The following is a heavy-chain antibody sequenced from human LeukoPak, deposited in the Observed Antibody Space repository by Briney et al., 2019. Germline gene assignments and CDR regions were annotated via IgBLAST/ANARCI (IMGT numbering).Heavy chain of an antibody. CDR3: ARRGSGFDY. V-gene: IGHV3-33*01. J-gene: IGHJ4*02. Sequence: GGSLRLSCAASGFTFSDYGMHWVRQAPGKGLEWVAFIWYDGSKEYYADSVKGRFTISRDNSKNDLYLQMNSLRAEDTAVYYCARRGSGFDYWGQGTVVTVSS. CDR1: GFTFSDYG. D-gene: IGHD6-19*01. CDR2: IWYDGSKE.